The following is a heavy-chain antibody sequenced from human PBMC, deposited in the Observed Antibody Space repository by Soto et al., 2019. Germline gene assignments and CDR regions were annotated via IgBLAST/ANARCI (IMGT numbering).Heavy chain of an antibody. V-gene: IGHV4-34*01. J-gene: IGHJ4*02. CDR1: GGSFSGFY. D-gene: IGHD5-18*01. Sequence: PSETLSLTCAVYGGSFSGFYWSWIRQPPGKGLEWIGEINHSGNTNCNPSLKSRVTISVDTSKNQFSLKLSSVTAADTAVYYCARGSKGFRRGNSYGLDYWSQGTLVTVSSGKFAPASVKVSCKASGSHFDYWGQGTQVTVSS. CDR2: INHSGNT. CDR3: ARGSKGFRRGNSYGLDYWSQGTLVTVSSGKFAPASVKVSCKASGSHFDY.